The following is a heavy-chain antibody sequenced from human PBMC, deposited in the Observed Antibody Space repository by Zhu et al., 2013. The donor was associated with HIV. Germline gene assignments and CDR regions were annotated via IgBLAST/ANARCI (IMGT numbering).Heavy chain of an antibody. J-gene: IGHJ4*02. V-gene: IGHV3-53*01. CDR2: IYSGGST. CDR1: GFTVSSNY. Sequence: EVQLVESGGGLIQPGGSLRLSCAASGFTVSSNYMSWVRQAPGKGLEWVSVIYSGGSTYYADSVKGRFTISRDNSKNTLYLQMNSLRAEDTAVYYCARASYYYDSSGYPFDYWGQGTLVTVSS. CDR3: ARASYYYDSSGYPFDY. D-gene: IGHD3-22*01.